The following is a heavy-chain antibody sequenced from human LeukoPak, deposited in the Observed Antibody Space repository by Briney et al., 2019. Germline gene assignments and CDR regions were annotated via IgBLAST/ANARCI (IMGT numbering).Heavy chain of an antibody. Sequence: GGSLRLSCAASGFTFNHYWMTWVRQAPERGLEWVANIKQDGSEKYYVDSVKGRFTISRDNAKNPLYLQMNSLRAEDTAMYYCAIPPLSGTGSSRPLAGVDVWGQGTTVTVSS. D-gene: IGHD3-10*01. J-gene: IGHJ6*02. CDR3: AIPPLSGTGSSRPLAGVDV. V-gene: IGHV3-7*01. CDR1: GFTFNHYW. CDR2: IKQDGSEK.